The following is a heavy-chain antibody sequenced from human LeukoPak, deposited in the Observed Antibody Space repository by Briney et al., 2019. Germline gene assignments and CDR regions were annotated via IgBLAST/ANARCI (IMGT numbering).Heavy chain of an antibody. D-gene: IGHD3-10*01. V-gene: IGHV4-59*12. J-gene: IGHJ4*02. CDR3: ARLMVRGVRGP. Sequence: SETLSLTCTVSGGSIGSYYWSWVRQPPGKGLEWIGYIYYSGSTNYNPSLKSRVTISVDTSKNQFSLKLSSVTAADTAVYYCARLMVRGVRGPWGQGTLVTVSS. CDR1: GGSIGSYY. CDR2: IYYSGST.